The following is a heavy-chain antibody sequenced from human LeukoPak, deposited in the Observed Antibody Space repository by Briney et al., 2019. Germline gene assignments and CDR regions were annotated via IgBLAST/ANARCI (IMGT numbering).Heavy chain of an antibody. CDR1: GGSFSGYY. CDR2: INHSGST. V-gene: IGHV4-34*01. Sequence: PSETLSLTCAVYGGSFSGYYWSWIRQPPGKGLEWIGEINHSGSTNYNPSLKSRVTISVDTSKNQFSLKLSSVTAADTAVYYCARERQLRRMDVWGQGTTVTVSS. D-gene: IGHD5-24*01. CDR3: ARERQLRRMDV. J-gene: IGHJ6*02.